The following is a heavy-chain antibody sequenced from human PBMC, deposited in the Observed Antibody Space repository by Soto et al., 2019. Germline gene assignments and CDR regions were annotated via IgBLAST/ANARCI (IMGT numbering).Heavy chain of an antibody. J-gene: IGHJ6*02. D-gene: IGHD1-1*01. Sequence: PGGSLRLSCAASGFTFSGYGMHWVRQAPGKGLEWVAFTRHDGSNTYYADSVRGRFTISRDNSNKMLYLQMNSLRAVDRGWSNYLAGLDVWGQGTTGTVSS. V-gene: IGHV3-30*02. CDR1: GFTFSGYG. CDR2: TRHDGSNT. CDR3: LAGLDV.